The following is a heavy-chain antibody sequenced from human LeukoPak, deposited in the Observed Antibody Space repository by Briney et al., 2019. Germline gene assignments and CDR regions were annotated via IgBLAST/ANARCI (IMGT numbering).Heavy chain of an antibody. J-gene: IGHJ6*02. V-gene: IGHV4-59*08. CDR2: IYYSGGT. CDR1: GGSISSYY. Sequence: SETLSLTCTVSGGSISSYYWTWIRQPPGKGLEWIGYIYYSGGTKYNPSLKSRVTISVDTPKNQFSLKLSSVTAADTAVYYCARYYYDSSGYSHGMDVWGQGTTVTVSS. D-gene: IGHD3-22*01. CDR3: ARYYYDSSGYSHGMDV.